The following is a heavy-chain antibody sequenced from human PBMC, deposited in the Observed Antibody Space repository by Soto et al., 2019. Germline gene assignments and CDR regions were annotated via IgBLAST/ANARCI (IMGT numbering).Heavy chain of an antibody. CDR2: IFSNDEK. Sequence: SGPTLVNPKETLTLTCTVSGFSLSNARMGVSWIRQPPGHALEWLAHIFSNDEKSYSTSLKSRLTISKDNSKSQVVLTMTNMEPVDTATYXCARMGKDGYNLYYFDYWGQGTLVTVSS. J-gene: IGHJ4*02. V-gene: IGHV2-26*01. D-gene: IGHD5-12*01. CDR1: GFSLSNARMG. CDR3: ARMGKDGYNLYYFDY.